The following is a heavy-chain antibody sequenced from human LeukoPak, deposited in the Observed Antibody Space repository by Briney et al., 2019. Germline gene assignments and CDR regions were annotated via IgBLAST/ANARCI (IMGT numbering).Heavy chain of an antibody. CDR1: GDSISNYY. V-gene: IGHV4-59*01. Sequence: SETLSLTCTVSGDSISNYYCNWIRQSPGKGLEWLGYIHNSRGTKYNPSLNSRVSISVDTSRNQFSLKLSSVTAADTAVYYCATGIGWLLLYWGQGTLVTVSS. CDR2: IHNSRGT. D-gene: IGHD3-22*01. CDR3: ATGIGWLLLY. J-gene: IGHJ4*02.